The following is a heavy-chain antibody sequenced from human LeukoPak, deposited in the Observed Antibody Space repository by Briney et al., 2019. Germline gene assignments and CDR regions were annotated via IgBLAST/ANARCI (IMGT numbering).Heavy chain of an antibody. CDR1: GFTFSSYG. D-gene: IGHD4-23*01. J-gene: IGHJ4*02. CDR3: ARDVTGGGNSEGY. V-gene: IGHV3-33*01. CDR2: IWYDGGNK. Sequence: GGSLRLSCAAPGFTFSSYGMHWVRQAPGKGLEWVAVIWYDGGNKYYADSVKGRFTISRDNSKNTLYLQMNSLRAEDTAVYYCARDVTGGGNSEGYWGQGTLVTVSS.